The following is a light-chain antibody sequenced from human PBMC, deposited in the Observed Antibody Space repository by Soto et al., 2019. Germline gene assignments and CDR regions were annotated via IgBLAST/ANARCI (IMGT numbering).Light chain of an antibody. Sequence: DIQMSQSPSTLSASGGDRATNTCRASESISSWLAGYQQKQGKAAKLLIYKASSLESGVQSRFSGSGSGTEFTLTISSLQPDDFAAYYCQQYNSYPFTFGPGTKVDIK. CDR1: ESISSW. CDR3: QQYNSYPFT. V-gene: IGKV1-5*03. J-gene: IGKJ3*01. CDR2: KAS.